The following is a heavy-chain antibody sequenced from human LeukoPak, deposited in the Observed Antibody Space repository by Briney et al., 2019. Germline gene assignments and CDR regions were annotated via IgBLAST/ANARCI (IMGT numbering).Heavy chain of an antibody. Sequence: NPSETLSLTCTVSGGSINSNYWSWIRQPPGKGLEWIGYIYYSGSTNYNPSLKSRVTISVDASKNQFSLRLSSVTAADTAVYYCARGRLPSTVQTPLDYWGQGTLVTVSS. CDR3: ARGRLPSTVQTPLDY. D-gene: IGHD4-17*01. J-gene: IGHJ4*02. V-gene: IGHV4-59*01. CDR1: GGSINSNY. CDR2: IYYSGST.